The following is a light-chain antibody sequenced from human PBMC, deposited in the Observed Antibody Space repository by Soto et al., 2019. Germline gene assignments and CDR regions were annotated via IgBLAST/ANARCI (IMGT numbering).Light chain of an antibody. Sequence: QSVLTQPASVSGSPGQSITISCTGASSDIGGYNHVSWYQQHPGKAPKLIIYNVSHRPSGVSTRFSGSKYGNTASLIIAGLQAEDLADYFCSSYTNTSPQVIFGGGTKVTV. CDR1: SSDIGGYNH. J-gene: IGLJ2*01. V-gene: IGLV2-14*03. CDR2: NVS. CDR3: SSYTNTSPQVI.